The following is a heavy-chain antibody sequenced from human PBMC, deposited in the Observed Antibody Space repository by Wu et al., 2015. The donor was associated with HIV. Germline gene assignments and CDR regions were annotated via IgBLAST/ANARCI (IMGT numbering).Heavy chain of an antibody. D-gene: IGHD1-26*01. J-gene: IGHJ6*03. CDR1: GYTFTSYY. Sequence: QVQLVQSGAEVKKPGASVKVSCKASGYTFTSYYMHWVRQAPGQGLEWMGIINPSGGSTSYAQKFQGRVTMTRDTSTSTVYMELSSLRSEDTAVYYCAREGRARELDYYYYYMDVWGKGTTVTVSS. CDR3: AREGRARELDYYYYYMDV. V-gene: IGHV1-46*03. CDR2: INPSGGST.